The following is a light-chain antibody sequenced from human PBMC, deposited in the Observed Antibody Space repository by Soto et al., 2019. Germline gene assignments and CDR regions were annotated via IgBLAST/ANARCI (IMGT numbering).Light chain of an antibody. CDR3: CSYAGSSSYV. CDR1: SSDVGSYNL. J-gene: IGLJ1*01. CDR2: EVS. Sequence: SALTQPASMSGSPGQSITISCTGTSSDVGSYNLVSWYQQHPGKAPKLMIYEVSKRPSGVSNRFSGSKSGNTASLTISGLQAEDEADYYCCSYAGSSSYVFGTGTKVPVL. V-gene: IGLV2-23*02.